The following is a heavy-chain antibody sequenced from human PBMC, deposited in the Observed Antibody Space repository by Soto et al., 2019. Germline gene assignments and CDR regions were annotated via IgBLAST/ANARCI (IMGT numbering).Heavy chain of an antibody. CDR1: GFSLSNSGVG. CDR2: IYWEDDK. J-gene: IGHJ5*02. Sequence: SGPTLVNPTQTLTLTCTFSGFSLSNSGVGVGWIRQPPGKALEWLALIYWEDDKRYSPSLKSRLTITKDTSKNQVVLTMTNMDPVDTATYYCAHRQALEWLDPFDPWGQRTLVTVSS. CDR3: AHRQALEWLDPFDP. V-gene: IGHV2-5*02. D-gene: IGHD3-3*01.